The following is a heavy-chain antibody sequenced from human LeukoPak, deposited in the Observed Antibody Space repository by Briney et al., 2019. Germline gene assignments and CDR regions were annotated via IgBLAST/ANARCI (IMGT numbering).Heavy chain of an antibody. V-gene: IGHV4-38-2*01. Sequence: SETLSLTCAVSGYSISSGRYWGWLRQPPGKGLEWIGSVFHSGSTYYTPSLKSRVTISVDTSKNQFSLNLRSVTAADTAVYYCARSFSTAGIDYWGQGTLVTVSS. CDR2: VFHSGST. CDR3: ARSFSTAGIDY. CDR1: GYSISSGRY. J-gene: IGHJ4*02. D-gene: IGHD2-2*01.